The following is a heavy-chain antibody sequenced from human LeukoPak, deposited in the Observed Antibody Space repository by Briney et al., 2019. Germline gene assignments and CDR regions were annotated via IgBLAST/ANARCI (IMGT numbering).Heavy chain of an antibody. CDR3: ARHGAYEIDY. CDR1: GYRFTSYW. J-gene: IGHJ4*02. Sequence: GESLKISCKGSGYRFTSYWIGWVRQMPGKGLEWMGIIYPADSDTRYSPSFQGQVTISADKSLSSAYLQWSSLKASDTAMYYCARHGAYEIDYRGQGTLVTVSS. CDR2: IYPADSDT. V-gene: IGHV5-51*01. D-gene: IGHD5-12*01.